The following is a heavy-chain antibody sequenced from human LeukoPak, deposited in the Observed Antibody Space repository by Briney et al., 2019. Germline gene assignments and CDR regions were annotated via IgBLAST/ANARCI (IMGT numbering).Heavy chain of an antibody. J-gene: IGHJ3*02. CDR1: GGSISSGSYS. V-gene: IGHV4-61*02. CDR2: IYTSGST. Sequence: PSQTLSLTCTVSGGSISSGSYSWTWIRQPAGKGLEWIGRIYTSGSTNYNPSLKSRVTISVDTSKNQFSLKLSSVTAADTAVYYCARGGGWLQLRAFDIWGQGTMVTVSS. D-gene: IGHD5-24*01. CDR3: ARGGGWLQLRAFDI.